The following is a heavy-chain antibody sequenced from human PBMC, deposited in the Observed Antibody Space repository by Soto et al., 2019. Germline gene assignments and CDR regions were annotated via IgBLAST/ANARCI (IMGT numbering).Heavy chain of an antibody. CDR2: ILYSGTA. D-gene: IGHD3-10*01. CDR3: ARLGWGNGDSDY. J-gene: IGHJ4*01. Sequence: LQLQESGPGLVKSSETLSLTCTVSGGSISKSNYFWGWLRQAPGKGLEWIASILYSGTASYNSSLKSRVAIAVDTSKNQFSLELKSVSAADTAVYYCARLGWGNGDSDYWGHVTLVTVSS. CDR1: GGSISKSNYF. V-gene: IGHV4-39*01.